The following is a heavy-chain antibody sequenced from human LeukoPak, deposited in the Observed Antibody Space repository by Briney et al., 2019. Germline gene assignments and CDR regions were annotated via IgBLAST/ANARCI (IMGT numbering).Heavy chain of an antibody. J-gene: IGHJ4*02. V-gene: IGHV1-8*01. Sequence: ASVKVSCKASGYTFTSYDINWVRQAAGQGLEWMGWMNPDSGDTGYAQKFQGRVTMTRDTSTSTVYMELSSLRSEDTAVYYCARDELTRGYSSGWYDGFDYWGQGTLVTVSS. CDR3: ARDELTRGYSSGWYDGFDY. CDR1: GYTFTSYD. CDR2: MNPDSGDT. D-gene: IGHD6-19*01.